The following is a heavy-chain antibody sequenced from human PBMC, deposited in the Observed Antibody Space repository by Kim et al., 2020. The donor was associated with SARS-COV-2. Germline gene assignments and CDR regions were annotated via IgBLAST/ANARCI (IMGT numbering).Heavy chain of an antibody. CDR1: GYTFTSYA. Sequence: ASVKVSCKASGYTFTSYAMNWVRQAPGQGLEWMGWINTNTGNPTYAQGFTGRFVFSLDTSVSTAYLQISSLKAEDTAVYYCARAVVVPAANYFGVVILSYYYMDVWGKGTTVTASS. CDR3: ARAVVVPAANYFGVVILSYYYMDV. D-gene: IGHD2-2*01. V-gene: IGHV7-4-1*02. CDR2: INTNTGNP. J-gene: IGHJ6*03.